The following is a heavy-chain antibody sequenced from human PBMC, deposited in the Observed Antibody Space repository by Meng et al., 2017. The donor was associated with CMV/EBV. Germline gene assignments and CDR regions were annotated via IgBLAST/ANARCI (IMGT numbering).Heavy chain of an antibody. CDR1: GFTFSSYA. CDR3: AKVRAEGRGVRGVLWFDP. J-gene: IGHJ5*02. Sequence: GGSLRLSCAASGFTFSSYAMSWVRQAPGKGLEWVSAISGSGGRTYYADSVKGRFTISRDNSKNTLYLQMNSLRAEDTAVYYCAKVRAEGRGVRGVLWFDPWGQGTLVTVSS. D-gene: IGHD3-10*01. CDR2: ISGSGGRT. V-gene: IGHV3-23*01.